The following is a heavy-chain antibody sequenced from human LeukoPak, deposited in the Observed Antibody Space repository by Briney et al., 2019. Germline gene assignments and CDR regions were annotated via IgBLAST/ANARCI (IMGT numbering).Heavy chain of an antibody. CDR3: ARDAGGYYAY. CDR1: GFTFSSYS. D-gene: IGHD3-22*01. CDR2: ISGSSTYI. V-gene: IGHV3-21*01. J-gene: IGHJ4*02. Sequence: GSLRLSCAASGFTFSSYSINWVRQAPGKGLEWVSFISGSSTYIYYADSVKGRFTISRDNAKNSLYLQMNSLRAEDTAVYYCARDAGGYYAYWGQGTLVTVSS.